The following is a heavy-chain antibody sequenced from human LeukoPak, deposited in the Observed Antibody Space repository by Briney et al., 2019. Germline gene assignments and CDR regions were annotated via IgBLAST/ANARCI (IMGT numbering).Heavy chain of an antibody. CDR2: ISVYNGNT. V-gene: IGHV1-18*01. CDR3: ARGAAASAKRNYYYYMDV. J-gene: IGHJ6*03. D-gene: IGHD4/OR15-4a*01. Sequence: GASVKVSCKASGYTFTSYGISWVRQAPGQGLEWMGWISVYNGNTKYAQKLQGRVTMTTDTSTSTAYMELRSLRSDDTAVYYCARGAAASAKRNYYYYMDVWGKGTTVTVSS. CDR1: GYTFTSYG.